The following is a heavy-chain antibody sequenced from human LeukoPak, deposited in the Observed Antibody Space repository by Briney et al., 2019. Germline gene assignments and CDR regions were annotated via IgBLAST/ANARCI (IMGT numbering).Heavy chain of an antibody. CDR1: GGSISSYY. J-gene: IGHJ4*02. Sequence: SETLSLTCTVSGGSISSYYWSWIRQPPGKGLEWIGYIYYSGSTNYNPSLKSRVTISIDTSKNQFSLKLSSVTAADTAVYYCARACSSDSCYFRYWGQGTLVTVSS. CDR2: IYYSGST. V-gene: IGHV4-59*12. D-gene: IGHD2-2*01. CDR3: ARACSSDSCYFRY.